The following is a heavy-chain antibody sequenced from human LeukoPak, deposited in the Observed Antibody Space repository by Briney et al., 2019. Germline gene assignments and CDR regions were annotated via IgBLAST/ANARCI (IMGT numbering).Heavy chain of an antibody. CDR1: GGSISSGGYS. Sequence: PSETLSLTCAVSGGSISSGGYSWSWIRQPPGKGLEWIGYIYHSGSTYYNPSLKSRVTISVDRSKNQFSLKLSSVTAADTAVYYCARGFREYSGSPGAFDIWGQGTMVTVSS. J-gene: IGHJ3*02. V-gene: IGHV4-30-2*01. CDR3: ARGFREYSGSPGAFDI. CDR2: IYHSGST. D-gene: IGHD3-10*01.